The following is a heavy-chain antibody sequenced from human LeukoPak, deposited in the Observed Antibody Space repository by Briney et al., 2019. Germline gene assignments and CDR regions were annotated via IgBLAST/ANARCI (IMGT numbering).Heavy chain of an antibody. D-gene: IGHD2-2*01. CDR2: ISSSSSYI. J-gene: IGHJ4*02. V-gene: IGHV3-21*01. CDR3: ARAFAVEKIVVVPAALSDY. CDR1: GFTFSSYS. Sequence: PGGSLRLSCAASGFTFSSYSMNWVRQAPGKGLEWVSSISSSSSYIYYADSVKGRFTISRDNAKNSLYLQMNSLRAEDTAVYYCARAFAVEKIVVVPAALSDYWGQGTLVTVSS.